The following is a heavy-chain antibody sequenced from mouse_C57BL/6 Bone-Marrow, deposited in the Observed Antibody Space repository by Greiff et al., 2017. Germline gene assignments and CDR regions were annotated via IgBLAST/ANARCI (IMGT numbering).Heavy chain of an antibody. J-gene: IGHJ4*01. CDR3: ARAGSTMVTTEAMDY. D-gene: IGHD2-2*01. Sequence: QVQLKQSGAELVKPGASVKLSCKASGYTFTSYWMHWGEQRPGRGLEWIGRIDPNSGGTKYKEKVKSKATLTVDKPSSTAYRQRSSLTSEDSAVYYCARAGSTMVTTEAMDYWGQGTSVTVSS. V-gene: IGHV1-72*01. CDR2: IDPNSGGT. CDR1: GYTFTSYW.